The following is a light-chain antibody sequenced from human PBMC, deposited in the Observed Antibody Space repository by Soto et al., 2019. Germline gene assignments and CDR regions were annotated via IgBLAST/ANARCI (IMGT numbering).Light chain of an antibody. J-gene: IGKJ2*02. CDR1: QSVSSGY. Sequence: EIVLTQSPGTLSLSPGERATLSCRASQSVSSGYLAWYQHKSGQAPRLLIYGASSRATGIPDRFSGSGSGTDFTLTISRLEPEDFAVYYCQQYGSSPPWTFGQGTKLEIK. CDR2: GAS. CDR3: QQYGSSPPWT. V-gene: IGKV3-20*01.